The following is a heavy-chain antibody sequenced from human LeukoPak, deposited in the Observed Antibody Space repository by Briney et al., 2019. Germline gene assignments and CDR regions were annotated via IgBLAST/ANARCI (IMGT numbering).Heavy chain of an antibody. V-gene: IGHV4-4*02. Sequence: PSETLSLTCGVSGGSITTTNFWSWVRQPPGGGLEWIGEISHSGTTNYNPSLRSRVTMFLDRANNQFSLSLTSVTAADSAVYYCTRENRPFCPFAYWGQGVLVTVSS. J-gene: IGHJ4*02. CDR1: GGSITTTNF. D-gene: IGHD2/OR15-2a*01. CDR2: ISHSGTT. CDR3: TRENRPFCPFAY.